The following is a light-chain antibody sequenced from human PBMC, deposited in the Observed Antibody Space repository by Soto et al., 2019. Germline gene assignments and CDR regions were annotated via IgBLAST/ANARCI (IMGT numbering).Light chain of an antibody. CDR1: QSISSW. V-gene: IGKV1-5*03. Sequence: DIQMTQSPSTLSASVGDTVTITCRASQSISSWLAWYQQKPGKAPKLLIYKASSLESGVPSRFSGSGSGTEFTLTISSLQPDDFATYYCQQYYTYSYTFGRGTKLEIK. CDR3: QQYYTYSYT. CDR2: KAS. J-gene: IGKJ2*01.